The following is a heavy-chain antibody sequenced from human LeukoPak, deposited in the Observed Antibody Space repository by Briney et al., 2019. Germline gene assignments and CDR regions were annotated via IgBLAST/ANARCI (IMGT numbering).Heavy chain of an antibody. V-gene: IGHV4-30-2*01. CDR1: GGSLSSGGYS. J-gene: IGHJ4*02. CDR3: ARDNYSYGLDY. CDR2: IYHSGST. Sequence: SQTLSLTCAVSGGSLSSGGYSWSWIRQPPGKGLGWIGYIYHSGSTYYNPSLKSRVTISVDRSKNQFSLKLSSVTAADTAVYYCARDNYSYGLDYWGQGTLVTVSS. D-gene: IGHD5-18*01.